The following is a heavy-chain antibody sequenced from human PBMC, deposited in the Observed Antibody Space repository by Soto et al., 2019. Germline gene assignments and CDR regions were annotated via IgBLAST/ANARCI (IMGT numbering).Heavy chain of an antibody. CDR3: AHSLPDSLTVQDWFDP. CDR1: GFSLSTSGVG. J-gene: IGHJ5*02. CDR2: IYWDDDK. V-gene: IGHV2-5*02. Sequence: QITLKESGPTLVKPTQTLTLTCTFSGFSLSTSGVGVGWIRQPPGKALEWLALIYWDDDKRYSPSLKSRLTITKDTSKNQVVLTMTNMDPVDTATYYCAHSLPDSLTVQDWFDPWGQGTLVTVSS. D-gene: IGHD3-9*01.